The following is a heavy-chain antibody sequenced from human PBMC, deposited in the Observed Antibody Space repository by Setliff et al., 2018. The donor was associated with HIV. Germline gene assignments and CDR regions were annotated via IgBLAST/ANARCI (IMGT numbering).Heavy chain of an antibody. CDR2: IYYTGDT. D-gene: IGHD4-17*01. V-gene: IGHV4-30-4*08. CDR1: GGSISNGDHY. J-gene: IGHJ4*02. Sequence: SETLSLTCTVSGGSISNGDHYWAWIRQSPGKGLEWIGYIYYTGDTYSRSSLESRVTISVDTSNNQFSLRLKSVTAADTAVYYCVRDDYGYNGKGFDYWGTGTLVTVSS. CDR3: VRDDYGYNGKGFDY.